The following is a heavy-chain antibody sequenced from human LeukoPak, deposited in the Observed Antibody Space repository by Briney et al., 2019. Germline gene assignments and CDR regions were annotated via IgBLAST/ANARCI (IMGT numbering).Heavy chain of an antibody. CDR2: ISGSGGST. CDR1: GFTVSSSY. CDR3: AKGGDTDDCSGGSCYSEGYYFDY. D-gene: IGHD2-15*01. V-gene: IGHV3-23*01. J-gene: IGHJ4*02. Sequence: GGSLRLSCAASGFTVSSSYMSWVRQAPGKGLEWVSAISGSGGSTYYADSVKGRFTISRDNSKNTLYLQMNSLRAEDTAVYYCAKGGDTDDCSGGSCYSEGYYFDYWGQGTLVTVSS.